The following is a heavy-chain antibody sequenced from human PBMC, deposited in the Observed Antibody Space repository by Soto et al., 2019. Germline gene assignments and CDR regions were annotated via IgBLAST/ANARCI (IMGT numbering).Heavy chain of an antibody. CDR1: GFTLSSYW. J-gene: IGHJ4*02. D-gene: IGHD1-26*01. CDR3: TRVISGSSGLFDY. V-gene: IGHV3-74*01. CDR2: ISSDGSTT. Sequence: GGSLRLSCVASGFTLSSYWMHWVRQAPGKGLVWVSRISSDGSTTNYADSVKCRFTISRDNAKNTLYLQMDSLRAADTALYYCTRVISGSSGLFDYWGQGTLVTVSS.